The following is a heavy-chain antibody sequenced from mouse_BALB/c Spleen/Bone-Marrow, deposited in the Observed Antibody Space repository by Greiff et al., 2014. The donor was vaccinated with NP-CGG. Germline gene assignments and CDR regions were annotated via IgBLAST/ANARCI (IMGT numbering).Heavy chain of an antibody. V-gene: IGHV1-37*01. J-gene: IGHJ4*01. CDR1: GYSFTGYF. CDR3: GSRGNYDEGRY. D-gene: IGHD2-1*01. CDR2: INPYNGDT. Sequence: EVQLQQSGPELVKPGASVKISCKASGYSFTGYFTNWVKQSHGKSLEWIGRINPYNGDTFYNQKFKGKATLTVDKSSSTAHMELLSLTSEDSAVYYCGSRGNYDEGRYWGQGTSVTVSS.